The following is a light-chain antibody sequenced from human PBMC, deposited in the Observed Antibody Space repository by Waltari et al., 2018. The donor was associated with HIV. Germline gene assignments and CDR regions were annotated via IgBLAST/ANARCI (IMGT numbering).Light chain of an antibody. Sequence: TQPPSVSVSSGHTISITCTGDRLADKYPCWYQKKAGQPPLLLVDQGSRRPSGIPARFSASKSANTATLTIRGAQPVDEAEYFCQAWDANNVIFGGGTALSVL. J-gene: IGLJ2*01. CDR1: RLADKY. CDR2: QGS. V-gene: IGLV3-1*01. CDR3: QAWDANNVI.